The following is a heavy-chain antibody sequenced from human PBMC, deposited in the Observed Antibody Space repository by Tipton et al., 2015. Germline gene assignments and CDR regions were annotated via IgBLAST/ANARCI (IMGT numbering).Heavy chain of an antibody. CDR1: GYTFTKYY. CDR2: VNPVRGTT. D-gene: IGHD3-22*01. Sequence: QLVQSGPEVKRPGAPVKVSCKASGYTFTKYYLHWLRQAPGQGLEWMGIVNPVRGTTTYAQKFQGRVTMTTDTSATTVYLELSSLRSEDTAVYYCARPYYSDHSGSSPFDNWGQGTLVTVSS. V-gene: IGHV1-46*01. CDR3: ARPYYSDHSGSSPFDN. J-gene: IGHJ4*02.